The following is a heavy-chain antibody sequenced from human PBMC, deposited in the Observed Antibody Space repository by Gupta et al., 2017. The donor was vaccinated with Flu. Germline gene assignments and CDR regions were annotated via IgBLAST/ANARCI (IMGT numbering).Heavy chain of an antibody. V-gene: IGHV4-38-2*02. D-gene: IGHD3-22*01. J-gene: IGHJ4*02. CDR2: IYHSGST. CDR1: GYSISSGYY. Sequence: QVQLQESGPGLVKPSETLSLTCAVSGYSISSGYYWGWIRQPPGKGLEWIGSIYHSGSTYYNPSLKSRVTISVDTSKNQFSLKLSSVTAADTAVYYCARDHVSAWLFRYFDYWGQGTLVTVSS. CDR3: ARDHVSAWLFRYFDY.